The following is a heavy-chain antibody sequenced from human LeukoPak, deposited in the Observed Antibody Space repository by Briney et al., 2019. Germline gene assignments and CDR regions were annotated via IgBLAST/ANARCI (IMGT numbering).Heavy chain of an antibody. D-gene: IGHD1-14*01. Sequence: SETLTLTCTVSGGSISSSYWTWIRQPPGKGLEWIGYIYYSGSTNYNPSLKSRVTISVDTSKNQFSLNLSSVTAADTAVYYCASAIAEDFYYYYMDVWGKGTTVTVSS. V-gene: IGHV4-59*01. J-gene: IGHJ6*03. CDR1: GGSISSSY. CDR2: IYYSGST. CDR3: ASAIAEDFYYYYMDV.